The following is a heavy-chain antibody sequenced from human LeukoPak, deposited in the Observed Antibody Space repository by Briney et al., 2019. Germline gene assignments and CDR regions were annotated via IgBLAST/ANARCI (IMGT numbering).Heavy chain of an antibody. Sequence: ASVKVSCKASGGTFSSYAISWVRQAPGQGLEWMGGIIPIFGTANYAQKFQGRVTITTDESTSTAYMELSSLRSEDTAVYYCARDSSGWSDQMNAFDYWGQGTLVTVSS. CDR3: ARDSSGWSDQMNAFDY. V-gene: IGHV1-69*05. CDR2: IIPIFGTA. D-gene: IGHD6-19*01. CDR1: GGTFSSYA. J-gene: IGHJ4*02.